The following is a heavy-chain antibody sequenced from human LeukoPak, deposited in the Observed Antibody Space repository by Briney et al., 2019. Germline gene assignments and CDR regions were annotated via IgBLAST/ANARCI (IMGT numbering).Heavy chain of an antibody. V-gene: IGHV4-61*01. CDR1: GGSISSGSYY. Sequence: SQTLSLTCTVSGGSISSGSYYWSWIRQPPGKGLEWIGYIYYSGSTNYNPSLKSRVTISVDTSKNQFSLKLSSVTAADTAVYYCARESERGLERRWGQGTLVTVSS. D-gene: IGHD1-1*01. CDR3: ARESERGLERR. CDR2: IYYSGST. J-gene: IGHJ4*02.